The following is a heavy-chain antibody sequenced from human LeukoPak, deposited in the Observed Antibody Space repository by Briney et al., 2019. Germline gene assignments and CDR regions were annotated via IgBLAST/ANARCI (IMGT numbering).Heavy chain of an antibody. V-gene: IGHV3-30*02. CDR2: IRYDGSNK. D-gene: IGHD3-10*01. Sequence: GGSLRLSCAASGFTSSSYGMHWVRQAPGKGLEWVAFIRYDGSNKYYADSVKGRFTISRDNAKNSLYLQMNSLRAEDTAVYYCARDSSLLWFGEYHLYYYYMDVWGKGTTVTVSS. CDR3: ARDSSLLWFGEYHLYYYYMDV. CDR1: GFTSSSYG. J-gene: IGHJ6*03.